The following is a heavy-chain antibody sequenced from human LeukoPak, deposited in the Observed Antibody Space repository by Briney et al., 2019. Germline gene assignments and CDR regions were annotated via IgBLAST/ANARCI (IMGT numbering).Heavy chain of an antibody. CDR1: GFTFSSYW. CDR2: INSDGSST. J-gene: IGHJ4*02. Sequence: PGGSLRLSCEASGFTFSSYWMHWVRQGPGKGLVWVSRINSDGSSTSYADSVKGRFTISRDNAKNTLYLQMNSLRPEDAAVYYCARDGVWSGPFDYWGQGTLVTVSS. CDR3: ARDGVWSGPFDY. V-gene: IGHV3-74*01. D-gene: IGHD3-10*02.